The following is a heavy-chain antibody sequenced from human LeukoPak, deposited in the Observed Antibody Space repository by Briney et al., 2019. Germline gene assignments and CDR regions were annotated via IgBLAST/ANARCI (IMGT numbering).Heavy chain of an antibody. J-gene: IGHJ4*02. Sequence: GGSLRLSCAASGFTVSSSYMSWVRQAPGKGLQWVSITYSDVNTNYADSVKGRFTISRDNSKTTVYLHMNSLRAEDTAVYYCARDSDSGYGPFASWGQGTLVTVSS. CDR2: TYSDVNT. CDR1: GFTVSSSY. V-gene: IGHV3-53*01. D-gene: IGHD5-12*01. CDR3: ARDSDSGYGPFAS.